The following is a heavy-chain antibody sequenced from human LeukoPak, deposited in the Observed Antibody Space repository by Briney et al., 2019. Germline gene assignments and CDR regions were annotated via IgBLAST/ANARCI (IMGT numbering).Heavy chain of an antibody. V-gene: IGHV1-2*06. CDR2: INPNSGDT. Sequence: GASVKVSCKASGYTFTTYYMHWVRQAPGQGLEWMGRINPNSGDTSFAQKFQGRVTVTRDTSISTAYMELSRLRSDDTAMYYCARDGGLDYWGQGTLVTVSS. D-gene: IGHD4-23*01. CDR1: GYTFTTYY. CDR3: ARDGGLDY. J-gene: IGHJ4*02.